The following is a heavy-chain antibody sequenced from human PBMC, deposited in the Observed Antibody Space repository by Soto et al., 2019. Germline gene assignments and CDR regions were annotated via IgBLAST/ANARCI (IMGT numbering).Heavy chain of an antibody. D-gene: IGHD2-2*01. CDR2: IQSDGSKQ. CDR1: GFTSYKYG. CDR3: ERDSCPRPSCLDY. Sequence: QVQLAESGGAVVQPGRSLRLSCAASGFTSYKYGMHWVRQAPGKGLEWVAAIQSDGSKQYYGDSVKGRFTISRDDSKNTVYLHMNSLRDEDTAVFYCERDSCPRPSCLDYWGQGTLVIVSS. J-gene: IGHJ4*02. V-gene: IGHV3-33*01.